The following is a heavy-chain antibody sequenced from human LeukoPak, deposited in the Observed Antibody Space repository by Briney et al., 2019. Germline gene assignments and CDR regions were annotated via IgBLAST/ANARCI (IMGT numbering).Heavy chain of an antibody. Sequence: PSETLSLTCTVSGGSISSSYWSWIRQPPGKGLEWIGYISYSGSTNYNPSLKSRVTISGDTSKNQFSLKLNSVTAADTAVYYCARFGTSSSRFFDQWGQGTLVTVSS. CDR1: GGSISSSY. CDR3: ARFGTSSSRFFDQ. J-gene: IGHJ4*02. D-gene: IGHD6-6*01. V-gene: IGHV4-59*01. CDR2: ISYSGST.